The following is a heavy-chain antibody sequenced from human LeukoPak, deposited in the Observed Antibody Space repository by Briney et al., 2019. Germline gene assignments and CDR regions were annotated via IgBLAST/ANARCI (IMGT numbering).Heavy chain of an antibody. CDR3: ARDLILTYYYGSGSFDY. CDR2: ISSSSSYI. CDR1: GFTFSSYS. Sequence: GGSLRLSCAASGFTFSSYSMNWVRQAPGKGLEWVSSISSSSSYIYYADSVKGRFTISRDNAKNSLYLQMNSLRAEDTAVYYCARDLILTYYYGSGSFDYWGQGTLVTVSS. J-gene: IGHJ4*02. D-gene: IGHD3-10*01. V-gene: IGHV3-21*01.